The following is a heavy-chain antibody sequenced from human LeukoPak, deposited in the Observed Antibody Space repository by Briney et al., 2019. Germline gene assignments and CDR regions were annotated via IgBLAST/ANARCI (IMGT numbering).Heavy chain of an antibody. D-gene: IGHD2-2*01. Sequence: PGGSLRLSCSASGFTFSSYSMNWVRQAPGKGLEWVSYISSSGSTIYYADSVKGRFTISRDNAKNSLYLQMNSLRAEDTAVYYCARDCSSTSCYWGQGTLVTVSS. CDR3: ARDCSSTSCY. J-gene: IGHJ4*02. V-gene: IGHV3-48*04. CDR2: ISSSGSTI. CDR1: GFTFSSYS.